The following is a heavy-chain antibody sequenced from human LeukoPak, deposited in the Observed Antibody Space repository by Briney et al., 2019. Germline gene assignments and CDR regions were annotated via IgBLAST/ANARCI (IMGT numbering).Heavy chain of an antibody. CDR3: ARGYSDRLRYFDWLSSDYYYYYYMDV. V-gene: IGHV1-2*02. Sequence: ASVKVSCKASGYTFTGYYLHWVRQAPGQGLEWMGWINPNSGGTNYAQKFQGRVTMTRDTSISTAYMELSSLRSEDTAVYYCARGYSDRLRYFDWLSSDYYYYYYMDVWGKGTTVTVSS. CDR1: GYTFTGYY. D-gene: IGHD3-9*01. J-gene: IGHJ6*03. CDR2: INPNSGGT.